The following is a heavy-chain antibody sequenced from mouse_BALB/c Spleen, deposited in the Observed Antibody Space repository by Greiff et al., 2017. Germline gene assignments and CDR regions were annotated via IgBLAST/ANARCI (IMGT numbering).Heavy chain of an antibody. D-gene: IGHD2-4*01. J-gene: IGHJ3*01. Sequence: DVQLQESGPGLVKPSQSLSLTCSVTGYSITSGYYWNWIRQFPGNKLEWMGYISYDGSNNYNPSLKNRISITRDTSKNQFFLKLNSVTTEDTATYYCAREGAEAMITTGFAYWGQGSLVTVSA. CDR3: AREGAEAMITTGFAY. V-gene: IGHV3-6*02. CDR1: GYSITSGYY. CDR2: ISYDGSN.